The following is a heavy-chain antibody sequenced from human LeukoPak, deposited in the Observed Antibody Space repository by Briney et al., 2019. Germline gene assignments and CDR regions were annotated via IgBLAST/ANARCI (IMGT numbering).Heavy chain of an antibody. Sequence: PGGSLRLSCAASGFTFSSYEMNWVRQAPGKVLEWVSYISSSGSTIYYADSVKGRFTISRDNAKNSLYLQMNSLRAEDTAVYYCGRDISWNGGYYFDYWGQGTLVTVSS. CDR3: GRDISWNGGYYFDY. D-gene: IGHD3-3*01. CDR1: GFTFSSYE. J-gene: IGHJ4*02. V-gene: IGHV3-48*03. CDR2: ISSSGSTI.